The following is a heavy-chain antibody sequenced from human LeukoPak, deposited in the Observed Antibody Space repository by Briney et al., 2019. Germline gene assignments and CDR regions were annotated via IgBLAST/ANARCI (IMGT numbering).Heavy chain of an antibody. J-gene: IGHJ4*02. D-gene: IGHD5-18*01. V-gene: IGHV3-53*01. CDR2: IYSGGST. CDR3: ARGFYSYGPSGTYYFDY. Sequence: GGSLRLPCAASGFTVSSNYMSWVRQAPGKGLEWVSVIYSGGSTYYADSVKGRFTISRDNSKNTLYLQMNSLRAEDTAVYYCARGFYSYGPSGTYYFDYWGQGTLVTVSS. CDR1: GFTVSSNY.